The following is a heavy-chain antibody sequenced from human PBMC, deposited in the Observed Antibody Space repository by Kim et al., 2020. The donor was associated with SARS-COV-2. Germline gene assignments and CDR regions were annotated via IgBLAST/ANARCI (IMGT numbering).Heavy chain of an antibody. CDR1: GFTFSDYY. CDR2: ISNSGSTI. CDR3: ARGAQYYGSGSYYNVDY. J-gene: IGHJ4*02. D-gene: IGHD3-10*01. V-gene: IGHV3-11*01. Sequence: GGSLRLSCAASGFTFSDYYMSWIRQAPGKGLEWVSYISNSGSTIYYADSVKGRFTISRDNAKKSLYLQMNSLRAEDTAVYYCARGAQYYGSGSYYNVDYWGQGTLVTVSA.